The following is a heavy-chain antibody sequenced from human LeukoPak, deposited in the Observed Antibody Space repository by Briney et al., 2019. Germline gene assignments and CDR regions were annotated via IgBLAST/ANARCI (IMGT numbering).Heavy chain of an antibody. CDR2: ISSSGSTI. J-gene: IGHJ3*02. CDR1: GFTFSSYA. D-gene: IGHD3-10*01. CDR3: AKEYGSGSYGDAFDI. Sequence: GGSLRLSCAASGFTFSSYAMSWVRQAPGKGLEWVSYISSSGSTIYYADSVKGRFTISRDNAKNSLYLQMNSLRAEDTALYYCAKEYGSGSYGDAFDIWGQGTMVTVSS. V-gene: IGHV3-48*04.